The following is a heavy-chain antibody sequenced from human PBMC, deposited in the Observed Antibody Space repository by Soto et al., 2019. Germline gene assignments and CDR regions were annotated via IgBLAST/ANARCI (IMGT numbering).Heavy chain of an antibody. V-gene: IGHV3-23*01. CDR1: GFTFSSNA. Sequence: EVQLLESGGGLVQPGGSLRLSWAASGFTFSSNAMTWVGQAPGKGLEWVSAISYSGVSTYYADSVKGRFTISRDSSENTLSLQMNSLRVDDTAVYYCARTRGYSDYDLDYWGQGTLVTVSS. J-gene: IGHJ4*02. CDR3: ARTRGYSDYDLDY. D-gene: IGHD5-12*01. CDR2: ISYSGVST.